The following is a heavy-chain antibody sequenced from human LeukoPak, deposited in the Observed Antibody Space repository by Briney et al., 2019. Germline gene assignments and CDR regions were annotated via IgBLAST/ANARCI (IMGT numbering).Heavy chain of an antibody. Sequence: SQTLSLTCTVSGGSISSGGYYWSWIRQHPGKGLEWIGYIYYSGSTYYNPSLKSRVTISVDTSKNQFSLKLSSVTAADTAVYYCARGETETYYYGSGSPMWFDPWGQGTLVTVSS. CDR1: GGSISSGGYY. V-gene: IGHV4-31*03. CDR3: ARGETETYYYGSGSPMWFDP. D-gene: IGHD3-10*01. CDR2: IYYSGST. J-gene: IGHJ5*02.